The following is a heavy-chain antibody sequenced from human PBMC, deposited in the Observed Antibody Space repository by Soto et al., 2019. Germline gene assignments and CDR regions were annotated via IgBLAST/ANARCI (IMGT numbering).Heavy chain of an antibody. CDR2: IYHSGSP. CDR1: GGSISSGTW. J-gene: IGHJ5*02. V-gene: IGHV4-4*02. D-gene: IGHD2-2*01. Sequence: QVQLQESGPGLVKPSGTLSLTCAVSGGSISSGTWWSWVRQPPRRGLEWIGEIYHSGSPTYNPSLKSRVTMSVDKSKNLFSLRLSSVTAADSALYYCARRVPAAPNWFDPWGQRTLVTVSS. CDR3: ARRVPAAPNWFDP.